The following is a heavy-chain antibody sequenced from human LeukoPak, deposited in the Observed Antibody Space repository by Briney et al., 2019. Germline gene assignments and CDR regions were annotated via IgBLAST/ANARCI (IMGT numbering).Heavy chain of an antibody. CDR1: GGSISSYY. D-gene: IGHD2-2*01. CDR2: IYTSGST. CDR3: ARDLGYCSSTSCKPFDY. V-gene: IGHV4-4*07. Sequence: SETLSLTCTVSGGSISSYYWSWIRQPAGKGLERIGRIYTSGSTNYNPSLKSRVTMSVDTSKNQFSLKLSSVTAADTAVYYCARDLGYCSSTSCKPFDYWGQGTLVTVSS. J-gene: IGHJ4*02.